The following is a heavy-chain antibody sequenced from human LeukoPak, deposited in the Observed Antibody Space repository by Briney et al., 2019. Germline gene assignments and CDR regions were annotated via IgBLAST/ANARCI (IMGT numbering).Heavy chain of an antibody. V-gene: IGHV3-20*04. CDR3: ARDSKSDYVGFY. CDR2: INWNGGST. D-gene: IGHD4-17*01. J-gene: IGHJ4*02. CDR1: GFSFDDYG. Sequence: GSLRLSCAASGFSFDDYGMSWVRQAPGKGLEWVSGINWNGGSTHHADSVKGRFTISRDNAKNSLYLQMNSLRAEDTALYYCARDSKSDYVGFYWGQGTLVSVSS.